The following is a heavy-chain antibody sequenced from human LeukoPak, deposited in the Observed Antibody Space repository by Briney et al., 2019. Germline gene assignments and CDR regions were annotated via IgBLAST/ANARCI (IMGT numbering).Heavy chain of an antibody. V-gene: IGHV4-61*02. CDR2: IYTTGSP. CDR1: GGSINSDTYY. J-gene: IGHJ5*02. CDR3: ARDRGITTARGVPSWFDP. Sequence: PSQTLSLTCTVSGGSINSDTYYWTWIRQPAGKGLEWIGRIYTTGSPNYNPSLKSRVTMSIDMSKNQFSLKLSSVSAADTAVYYCARDRGITTARGVPSWFDPWGQGTLVTVSS. D-gene: IGHD3-10*01.